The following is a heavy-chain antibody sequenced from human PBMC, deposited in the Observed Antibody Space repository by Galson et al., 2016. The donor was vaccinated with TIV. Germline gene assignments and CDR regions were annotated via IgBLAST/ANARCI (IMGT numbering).Heavy chain of an antibody. CDR2: FDPEVSKT. V-gene: IGHV1-24*01. Sequence: SVKVSCKVSGNSLNELVIHWVRQAPGKGLEWMGGFDPEVSKTVYAQMLQVGVTMAADTSRNTAYMELGSLRVEATAVYYVATVAWFPGLSLDNWGQRTLVTVSS. D-gene: IGHD2/OR15-2a*01. CDR3: ATVAWFPGLSLDN. J-gene: IGHJ4*02. CDR1: GNSLNELV.